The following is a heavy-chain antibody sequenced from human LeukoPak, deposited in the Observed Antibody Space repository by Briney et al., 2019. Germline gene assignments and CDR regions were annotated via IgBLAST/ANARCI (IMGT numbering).Heavy chain of an antibody. CDR2: ISWNSGSI. CDR3: AKDNSRGGSGSYYIRWDYFDY. J-gene: IGHJ4*02. CDR1: GFTFDDYA. V-gene: IGHV3-9*01. D-gene: IGHD3-10*01. Sequence: GGSLRLSCAASGFTFDDYAMHWVRQAPGKGLEWVSGISWNSGSIGYADSVKGRFTISRDNAKNSLYLQMNSLRAEDTALYYCAKDNSRGGSGSYYIRWDYFDYWGQGTLVTVSS.